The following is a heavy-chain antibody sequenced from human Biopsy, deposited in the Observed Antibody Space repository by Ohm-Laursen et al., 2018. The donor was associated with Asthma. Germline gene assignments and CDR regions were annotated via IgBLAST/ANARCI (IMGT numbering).Heavy chain of an antibody. J-gene: IGHJ5*02. D-gene: IGHD5-18*01. CDR2: IHNSGNT. V-gene: IGHV4-59*01. CDR3: ARGQGRGIQLWSLDP. CDR1: GGSISSDY. Sequence: GTLSLTCTVSGGSISSDYWSWLRKSPGKGLEWIGYIHNSGNTNYNPSLKSRVTISLDTSKNHFSLRLSFVTAADTAVYFCARGQGRGIQLWSLDPWGQGTLVTVSS.